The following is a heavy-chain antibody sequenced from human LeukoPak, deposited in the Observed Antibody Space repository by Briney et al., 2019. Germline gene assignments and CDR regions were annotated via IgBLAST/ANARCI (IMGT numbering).Heavy chain of an antibody. Sequence: GGSLRLSCAAPGFTFSSYEMNWVRQAPGKGLEWVSAISGSGGSTYYADSVKGRFTISRDNSKNTLYLQMNSLRAEDTAVYYCAKDSSGWYGDYWGQGTLVTVSS. CDR1: GFTFSSYE. J-gene: IGHJ4*02. CDR3: AKDSSGWYGDY. CDR2: ISGSGGST. D-gene: IGHD6-19*01. V-gene: IGHV3-23*01.